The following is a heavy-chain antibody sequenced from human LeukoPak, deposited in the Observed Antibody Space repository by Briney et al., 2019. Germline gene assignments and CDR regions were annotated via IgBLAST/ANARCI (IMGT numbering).Heavy chain of an antibody. CDR3: ARDRGYYDSSGYITLGAFDI. D-gene: IGHD3-22*01. J-gene: IGHJ3*02. CDR2: IYSGGST. CDR1: GFTVSSNY. Sequence: GASLRLSCAASGFTVSSNYMSWVRQAPGKGLEWVSVIYSGGSTYYADSVKGRFTISRDNSKNTLYLQMNSLRAEDTAVYYCARDRGYYDSSGYITLGAFDIWGQGTMVTVSS. V-gene: IGHV3-53*01.